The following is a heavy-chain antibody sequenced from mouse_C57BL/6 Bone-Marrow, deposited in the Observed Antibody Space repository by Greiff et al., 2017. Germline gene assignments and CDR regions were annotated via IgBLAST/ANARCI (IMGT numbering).Heavy chain of an antibody. J-gene: IGHJ4*01. CDR2: IDPEDGET. CDR3: ATLANWDAMDY. Sequence: VQLQQSGAELVKPGASVKLSCTASGFNIKDYYMHWVKQRTEQGLEWIGRIDPEDGETKYAQKFQGKATITADTSSNTAYLQLSSLTSEDTAVYYCATLANWDAMDYWGQGTSVTVSS. D-gene: IGHD4-1*01. V-gene: IGHV14-2*01. CDR1: GFNIKDYY.